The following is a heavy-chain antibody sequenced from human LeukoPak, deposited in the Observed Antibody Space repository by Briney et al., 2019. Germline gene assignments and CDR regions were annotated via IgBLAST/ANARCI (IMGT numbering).Heavy chain of an antibody. Sequence: ASVKVSCKASGYTFTSYAMHWVRQAPGQRLEWMGWSNAGNSNTKYSQEFQGRVTITRDTSASTAYMELSSLRDEDTAVYYCVRGGWESALDYWGQGTLVTVSS. CDR1: GYTFTSYA. CDR2: SNAGNSNT. CDR3: VRGGWESALDY. V-gene: IGHV1-3*02. J-gene: IGHJ4*02. D-gene: IGHD6-19*01.